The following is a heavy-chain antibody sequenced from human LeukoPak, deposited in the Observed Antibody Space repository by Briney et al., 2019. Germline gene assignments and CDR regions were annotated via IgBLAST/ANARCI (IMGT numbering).Heavy chain of an antibody. Sequence: ASVKVSCKASGYTFTGYYMHWVRQAPGQGLEWMGWINPNSGGTNYARKFQGRVTMTRDTSISTAYMELSRRRSADTAVYYCARLGYYDSSGYSPLDYWGQGTLVTVSS. CDR2: INPNSGGT. CDR3: ARLGYYDSSGYSPLDY. J-gene: IGHJ4*02. D-gene: IGHD3-22*01. CDR1: GYTFTGYY. V-gene: IGHV1-2*02.